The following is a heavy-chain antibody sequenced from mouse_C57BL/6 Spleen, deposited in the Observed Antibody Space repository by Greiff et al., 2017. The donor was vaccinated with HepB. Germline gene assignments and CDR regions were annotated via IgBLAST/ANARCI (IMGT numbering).Heavy chain of an antibody. D-gene: IGHD2-3*01. Sequence: EVKLQESGGGLVQPGGSMKLSCVASGFTFSNYWMNWVRQSPEKGLEWVAQIRLKSDNYATHYAESVKGRVTISRDDSKSSVYLQMNNLRADDTGIYYCSGGDGYYYFDYWGQGTTRTVSS. V-gene: IGHV6-3*01. CDR3: SGGDGYYYFDY. J-gene: IGHJ2*01. CDR1: GFTFSNYW. CDR2: IRLKSDNYAT.